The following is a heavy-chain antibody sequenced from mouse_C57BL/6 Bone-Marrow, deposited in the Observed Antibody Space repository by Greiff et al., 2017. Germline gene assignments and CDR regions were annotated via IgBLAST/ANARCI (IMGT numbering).Heavy chain of an antibody. CDR3: ARQGYSNYPYYYAMDY. CDR1: GFTFSDYY. J-gene: IGHJ4*01. Sequence: EVKLVESGGGLVQPGGSLKLSCAASGFTFSDYYMYWVRQTPEKRLEWVAYISNGGGSTYYPDTVKGRFTISSDNAKNTLYLQMSRLKSEDTAMYYCARQGYSNYPYYYAMDYWGQGTSVTVSS. CDR2: ISNGGGST. V-gene: IGHV5-12*01. D-gene: IGHD2-5*01.